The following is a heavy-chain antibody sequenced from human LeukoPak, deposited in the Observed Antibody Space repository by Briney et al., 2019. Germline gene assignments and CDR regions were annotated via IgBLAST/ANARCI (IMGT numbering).Heavy chain of an antibody. J-gene: IGHJ4*02. V-gene: IGHV1-18*01. D-gene: IGHD3-9*01. CDR2: ISACNGNT. Sequence: ASVKVSCKASGYTFTSYGISWVRQAPGQGLEWMGWISACNGNTNYAQKLQGRVTMTTDTSTSTAYMELRSLRSDDTAVYYCARDSSFHYYDILTGYYVKEYFDYWGQGTLVTVSS. CDR1: GYTFTSYG. CDR3: ARDSSFHYYDILTGYYVKEYFDY.